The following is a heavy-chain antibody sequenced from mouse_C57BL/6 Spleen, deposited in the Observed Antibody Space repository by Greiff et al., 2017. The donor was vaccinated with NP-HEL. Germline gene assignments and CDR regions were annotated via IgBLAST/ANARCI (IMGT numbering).Heavy chain of an antibody. Sequence: VQLQQSGPELVKPGASVKISCKASGYTFTDYYINWVKQRPGQGLEWIGWIYPGSGNTKYNEKFKGQATLPLDPSSSTASMQLSSLTSEDSAVYFCARQEAYGSSPWCAYWGQGTLGTVSA. CDR2: IYPGSGNT. CDR1: GYTFTDYY. V-gene: IGHV1-84*01. CDR3: ARQEAYGSSPWCAY. J-gene: IGHJ3*01. D-gene: IGHD1-1*01.